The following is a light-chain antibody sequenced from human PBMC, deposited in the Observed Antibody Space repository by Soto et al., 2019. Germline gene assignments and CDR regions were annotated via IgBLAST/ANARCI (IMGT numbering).Light chain of an antibody. V-gene: IGLV1-40*01. CDR1: SSNIGAGYD. CDR3: QSYDSLSGSRV. Sequence: QSVLTQPPSVSGAPGQRVTISCTGSSSNIGAGYDVHWYQQLPGAAPRLVIYGNSNRPSGVPDRFSASKSGTSASLAITGLQAEDGADYYCQSYDSLSGSRVFGGGTKLTVL. J-gene: IGLJ3*02. CDR2: GNS.